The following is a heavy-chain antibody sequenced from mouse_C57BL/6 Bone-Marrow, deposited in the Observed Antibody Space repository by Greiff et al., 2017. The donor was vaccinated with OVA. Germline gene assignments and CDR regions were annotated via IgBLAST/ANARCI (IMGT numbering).Heavy chain of an antibody. CDR2: IDPSDSYT. CDR3: ARSTTVVGLDD. J-gene: IGHJ2*01. V-gene: IGHV1-59*01. CDR1: GYTFTSYW. D-gene: IGHD1-1*01. Sequence: QVHVKQPGAELVRPGTSVKLSCKASGYTFTSYWMHWVKQRPGQGLEWIGVIDPSDSYTNYNQKFKGKATLTVDTSSSTAYMQLSSLTSEDSAVYYCARSTTVVGLDDWGRGTALTVSA.